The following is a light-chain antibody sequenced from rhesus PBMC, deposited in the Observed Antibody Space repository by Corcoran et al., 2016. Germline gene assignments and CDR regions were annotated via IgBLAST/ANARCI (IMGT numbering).Light chain of an antibody. Sequence: EIVLTQSPAFQSVTLKEKVTITCQASQSIGSSLHWYQQKPVQSPKLLIKDASQSISGVPSRFSGSGSGTDFTLTINSLEAEDAATYYCQQSSSFPFTFGPGTKLDIK. CDR1: QSIGSS. V-gene: IGKV6-55*01. J-gene: IGKJ3*01. CDR2: DAS. CDR3: QQSSSFPFT.